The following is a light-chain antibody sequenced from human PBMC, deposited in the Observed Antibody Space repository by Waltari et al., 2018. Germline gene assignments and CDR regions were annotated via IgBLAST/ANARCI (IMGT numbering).Light chain of an antibody. J-gene: IGLJ2*01. CDR1: GSNIGAGYD. CDR3: QSYDRSLSVV. CDR2: GNN. V-gene: IGLV1-40*01. Sequence: QSALTQPPSVSGAPGQRVTISCTGSGSNIGAGYDVHWYQQFPGTVPKLLLSGNNIRPSGVPDRFSASKTGTSASLAITGLQAEDEADYYCQSYDRSLSVVFGGGTKLTVL.